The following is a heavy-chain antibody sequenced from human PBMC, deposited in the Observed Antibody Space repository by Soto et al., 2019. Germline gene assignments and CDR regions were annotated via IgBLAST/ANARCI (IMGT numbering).Heavy chain of an antibody. CDR3: AKDKLAVAVAAPFDY. V-gene: IGHV3-30*18. Sequence: GGSLRLSCAASGFAFSSYGMHWVRQAPGKGLEWVAVISYDGSNKYYADSVKGRFTISRDNSKNTLYLQMNSLRAEDTAVYYCAKDKLAVAVAAPFDYWGQGTLVTVSS. CDR2: ISYDGSNK. CDR1: GFAFSSYG. J-gene: IGHJ4*02. D-gene: IGHD6-19*01.